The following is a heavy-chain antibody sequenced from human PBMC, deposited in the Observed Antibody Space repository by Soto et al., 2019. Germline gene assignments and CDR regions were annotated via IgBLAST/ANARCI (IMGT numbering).Heavy chain of an antibody. D-gene: IGHD3-9*01. Sequence: ASVKVSCKASGYTFSTYGISWVRQAPGQGLEWMGWINAYNGNTNYAQKIQGRVTMTTDTSTSTAYMELRSLRSDDTAVYYCARDYYDILTGPRPGSYWGQGTLVTVSS. J-gene: IGHJ4*02. CDR1: GYTFSTYG. V-gene: IGHV1-18*01. CDR2: INAYNGNT. CDR3: ARDYYDILTGPRPGSY.